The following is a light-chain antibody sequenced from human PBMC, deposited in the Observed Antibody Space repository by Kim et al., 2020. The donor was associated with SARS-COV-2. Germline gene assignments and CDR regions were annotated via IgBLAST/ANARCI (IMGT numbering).Light chain of an antibody. V-gene: IGLV3-21*01. CDR2: YDS. J-gene: IGLJ2*01. Sequence: SYELTQPPSVSVAPGETATITGGGDDIEKKSVHWYQQRPGQAPVLFIYYDSGRPSGVPERFSGSNSGNTATLTIRGVEAGDEADYYCQVWESRTDHVIFGGGTQLTVL. CDR3: QVWESRTDHVI. CDR1: DIEKKS.